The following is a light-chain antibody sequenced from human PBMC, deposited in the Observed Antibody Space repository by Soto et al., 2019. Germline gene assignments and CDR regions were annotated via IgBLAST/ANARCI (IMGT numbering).Light chain of an antibody. CDR1: SSDVGGYNY. J-gene: IGLJ1*01. CDR3: SSYTSSSTYV. V-gene: IGLV2-14*01. Sequence: QSALTQPASVSGSPGQSITISCTGTSSDVGGYNYVSWYQQHPGKAPKLMIYDVSNRTSGVSNRFSGSKSGNTASLTISGLKAEDAADYYCSSYTSSSTYVFGTGTKLTVL. CDR2: DVS.